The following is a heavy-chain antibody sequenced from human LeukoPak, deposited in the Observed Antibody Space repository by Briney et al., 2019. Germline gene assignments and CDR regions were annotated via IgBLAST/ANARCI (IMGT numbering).Heavy chain of an antibody. J-gene: IGHJ4*02. V-gene: IGHV3-30*02. CDR3: ARDPTRYLRYGYFDY. CDR2: ILSDGSYE. CDR1: GFSLSRNG. D-gene: IGHD3-9*01. Sequence: GGSLRLSCATSGFSLSRNGMHWVRQAPGQGLEWVAFILSDGSYEYYADSVKGRFTISRDTSRNTLFLQMNSLRAEDTAVYYCARDPTRYLRYGYFDYWGQGTLVTVSS.